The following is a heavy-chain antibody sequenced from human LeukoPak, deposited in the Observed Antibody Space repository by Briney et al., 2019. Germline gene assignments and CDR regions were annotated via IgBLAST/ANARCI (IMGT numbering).Heavy chain of an antibody. J-gene: IGHJ4*02. Sequence: GGSLRLSCAASGFTFSTYGMFWVRQAPDKGLEWVAVIWSDGSIRYYADSVKGRFTISRDNSMNTLYLQMNSLRAEDTAVYYCATGYDSSGYYSFDYWGQGTLVTVSS. D-gene: IGHD3-22*01. V-gene: IGHV3-33*01. CDR2: IWSDGSIR. CDR3: ATGYDSSGYYSFDY. CDR1: GFTFSTYG.